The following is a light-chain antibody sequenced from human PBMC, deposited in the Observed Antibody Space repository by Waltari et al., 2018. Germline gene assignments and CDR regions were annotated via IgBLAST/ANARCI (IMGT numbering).Light chain of an antibody. V-gene: IGKV3-20*01. J-gene: IGKJ4*01. CDR1: QTIRTTY. CDR2: GTF. Sequence: EIVLTQSPGTLSLSPGEGATLSCRTSQTIRTTYLAWYQQKPGQAPTLLIYGTFSRATCIPDRFTGSGSGTDFSLTISSLEAEDFATYYCQQYDISPLTFGGGTKVEIK. CDR3: QQYDISPLT.